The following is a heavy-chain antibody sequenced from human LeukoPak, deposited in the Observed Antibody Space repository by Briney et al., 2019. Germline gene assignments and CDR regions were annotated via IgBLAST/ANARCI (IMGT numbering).Heavy chain of an antibody. Sequence: ASETLSLTCTVSADSMSSGDHYWSWIRQPPGKGLVWIGYIHYSGSTYYNPSLKSRVIISVDMSKNQFSLSLNSLTAADSAVYYCARAAVDKNSWYYFDYWGQGTLVTVSS. CDR3: ARAAVDKNSWYYFDY. D-gene: IGHD2/OR15-2a*01. V-gene: IGHV4-30-4*01. CDR1: ADSMSSGDHY. J-gene: IGHJ4*02. CDR2: IHYSGST.